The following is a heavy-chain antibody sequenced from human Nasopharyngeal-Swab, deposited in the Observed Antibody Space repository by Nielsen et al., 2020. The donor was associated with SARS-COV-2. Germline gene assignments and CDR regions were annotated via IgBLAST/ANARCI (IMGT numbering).Heavy chain of an antibody. V-gene: IGHV4-59*12. CDR3: ARDSAHDYGGIDFDY. CDR2: IYYSGST. Sequence: SETLSLTCTVSGGSISSYYWSWIRQPPGKGLEWIGYIYYSGSTNYNPSLKSRVTISVDTSKNQFSLKLSSVTAADTAVYYCARDSAHDYGGIDFDYWGQGTLVTVSS. CDR1: GGSISSYY. J-gene: IGHJ4*02. D-gene: IGHD4-23*01.